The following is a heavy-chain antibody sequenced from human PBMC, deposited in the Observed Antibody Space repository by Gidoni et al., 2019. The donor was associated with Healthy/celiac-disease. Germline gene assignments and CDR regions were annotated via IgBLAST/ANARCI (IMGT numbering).Heavy chain of an antibody. Sequence: QVQLLESGGGLFKPGGSLILSCAAAGFTFSDYYMSWIPQAPGRWLEWFSYSSSSGSTMYYADSVKGRFTITRDNAKKPLYLQMNSLKAEDTAVYYCARANSGWYRGFDSWGQGSLVTVSS. CDR1: GFTFSDYY. D-gene: IGHD6-19*01. V-gene: IGHV3-11*01. CDR3: ARANSGWYRGFDS. CDR2: SSSSGSTM. J-gene: IGHJ4*02.